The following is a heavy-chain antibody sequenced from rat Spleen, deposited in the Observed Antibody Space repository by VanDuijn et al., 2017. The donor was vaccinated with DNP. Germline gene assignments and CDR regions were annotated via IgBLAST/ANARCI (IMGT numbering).Heavy chain of an antibody. Sequence: EVQLQESGSSLVKPSQSLSLTCSVTGYSITTNFWGWIRKFPGNKMEYIGHISYSGSTNYNPSLRSRISITRDTSKNHLFLQLNSVTTEDTATYYCARWTRYFDYWGQGVMVTVSS. CDR1: GYSITTNF. CDR3: ARWTRYFDY. CDR2: ISYSGST. D-gene: IGHD1-7*01. V-gene: IGHV3-1*01. J-gene: IGHJ2*01.